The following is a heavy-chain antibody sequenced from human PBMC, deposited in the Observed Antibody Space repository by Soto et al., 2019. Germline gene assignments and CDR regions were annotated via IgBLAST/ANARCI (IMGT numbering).Heavy chain of an antibody. CDR2: INSDGSST. D-gene: IGHD1-26*01. CDR3: GSGGSYSGY. Sequence: EVQLVESGGGLVQPGGSLRLSCAASGFTFSNYWMQWVRQAPGKGLVWLSRINSDGSSTSYADSVKGRFTTPRDNAKTTLYLPMNSLRAEDTAVYYCGSGGSYSGYWGQGTLVTVSS. J-gene: IGHJ4*02. V-gene: IGHV3-74*01. CDR1: GFTFSNYW.